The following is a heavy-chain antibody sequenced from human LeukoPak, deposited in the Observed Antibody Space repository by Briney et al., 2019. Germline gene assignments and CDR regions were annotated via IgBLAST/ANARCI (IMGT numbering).Heavy chain of an antibody. CDR2: ISSSSSYI. J-gene: IGHJ4*02. V-gene: IGHV3-21*01. CDR3: APTVSAATDPFDY. Sequence: GGSLRLSCAASGFTFSSYSMNWVRQAPGKGLEWVSSISSSSSYIYYADSVKGRFTISRDNAKNSLYLQMNSLRAEDTAVYYCAPTVSAATDPFDYWGQGTLVTVSS. CDR1: GFTFSSYS. D-gene: IGHD2-15*01.